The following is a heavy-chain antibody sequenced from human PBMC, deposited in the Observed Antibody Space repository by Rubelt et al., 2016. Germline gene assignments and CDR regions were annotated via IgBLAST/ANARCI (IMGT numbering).Heavy chain of an antibody. CDR2: INHSGST. V-gene: IGHV4-34*01. J-gene: IGHJ6*02. Sequence: QVQLQQWGAGLLKPSETLSLTCAVYGGSFSGYYWSWIRQPPGKGLEWIGEINHSGSTNYNPSLKSRVTISVDTSKNQFSRMVSTAPSAYTAGYFCARGRLGYGMDVWGQGTTVTVSS. D-gene: IGHD3-16*01. CDR1: GGSFSGYY. CDR3: ARGRLGYGMDV.